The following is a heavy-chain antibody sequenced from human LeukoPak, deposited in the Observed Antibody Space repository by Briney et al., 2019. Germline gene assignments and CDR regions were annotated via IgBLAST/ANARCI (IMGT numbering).Heavy chain of an antibody. CDR1: GGSISSYY. CDR2: IYYSGST. CDR3: ARGGTYGDYEGHYFDY. D-gene: IGHD4-17*01. Sequence: PSETLSLTCTVSGGSISSYYWSWIRQPPGKGLEWIGYIYYSGSTNYNPSLKSRVTISVDTSKNQFSLKLSSVTAADTAVYYCARGGTYGDYEGHYFDYWGQGTLVTVSS. J-gene: IGHJ4*02. V-gene: IGHV4-59*01.